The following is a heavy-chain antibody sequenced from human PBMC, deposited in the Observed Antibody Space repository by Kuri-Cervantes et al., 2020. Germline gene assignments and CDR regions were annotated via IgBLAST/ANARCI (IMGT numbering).Heavy chain of an antibody. Sequence: SVKVSCKASGFTFTSSAVQWVRQARGQRLEWIGWIVVGSGNTNYAQKFQGRVTMTRDTSTSTVYMELSSLRSEDTAVYYCARELWFGPQRAFDPWGQGTLVTVSS. CDR1: GFTFTSSA. D-gene: IGHD3-10*01. V-gene: IGHV1-58*01. J-gene: IGHJ5*02. CDR2: IVVGSGNT. CDR3: ARELWFGPQRAFDP.